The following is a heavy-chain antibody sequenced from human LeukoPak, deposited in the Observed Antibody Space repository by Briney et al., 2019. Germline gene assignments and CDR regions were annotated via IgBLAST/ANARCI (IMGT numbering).Heavy chain of an antibody. CDR2: ISWNSGSI. Sequence: GGSLRLSCAASGFTFDDYAMHWVRQAPGKGLEWVSVISWNSGSIGYADSVKGRFTISRDNAKNSLYLQMNSLRAEDTALYYCAKGFYYFDYWGQGTLVTVSS. V-gene: IGHV3-9*01. CDR3: AKGFYYFDY. J-gene: IGHJ4*02. CDR1: GFTFDDYA.